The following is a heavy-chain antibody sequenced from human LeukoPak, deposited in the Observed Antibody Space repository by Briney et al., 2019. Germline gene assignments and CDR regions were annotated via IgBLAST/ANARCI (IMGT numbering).Heavy chain of an antibody. Sequence: GGSLRLSYAASGFTFSSYWMSWVRQAPGKGLEWVANIKQDGREKYYVDSVKGRFTISRDNAKNSLYLQMNSLRAEDKAVYYCARDRGSGWLDAFDIWGQGTMVTVSS. CDR3: ARDRGSGWLDAFDI. V-gene: IGHV3-7*01. CDR1: GFTFSSYW. D-gene: IGHD6-19*01. J-gene: IGHJ3*02. CDR2: IKQDGREK.